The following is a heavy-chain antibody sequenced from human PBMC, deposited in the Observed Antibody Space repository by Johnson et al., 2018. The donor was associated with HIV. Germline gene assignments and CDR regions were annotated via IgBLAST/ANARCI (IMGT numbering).Heavy chain of an antibody. D-gene: IGHD4-23*01. CDR2: IGTAGDT. CDR3: ARDPGNGGRPFDAFDV. Sequence: EVQLVESGGGVVQPGRSLRLSCAASGFTFSSCAMHWVRQAPGKGLEWVSAIGTAGDTYYPDSVKGRFTISRDNSKNTVFLQMDSLRGEDTAVYYCARDPGNGGRPFDAFDVWGQGTMVTVSS. V-gene: IGHV3/OR16-10*03. CDR1: GFTFSSCA. J-gene: IGHJ3*01.